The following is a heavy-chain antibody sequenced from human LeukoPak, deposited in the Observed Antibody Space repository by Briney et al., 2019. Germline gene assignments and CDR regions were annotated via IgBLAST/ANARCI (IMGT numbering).Heavy chain of an antibody. Sequence: GGSLRLSCAASGFTFSDYYMSWIRQAPGKGLEWVSYISSSGSTIYYADSVKGRFTISRDNAKNSLYLQMNSLRAEDTAVYYCARDRTSNYGSGSYKLPDYYMDVWGKGTTVTVSS. V-gene: IGHV3-11*01. D-gene: IGHD3-10*01. J-gene: IGHJ6*03. CDR1: GFTFSDYY. CDR2: ISSSGSTI. CDR3: ARDRTSNYGSGSYKLPDYYMDV.